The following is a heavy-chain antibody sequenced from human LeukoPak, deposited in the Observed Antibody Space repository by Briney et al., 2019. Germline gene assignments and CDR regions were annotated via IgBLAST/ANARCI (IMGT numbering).Heavy chain of an antibody. Sequence: PGGSLRLSCAASGFTFSSYAMHWVRQAPGKGLEWVAVISYDGSNKYYADSVKGRFTISRDNSKNTLYLQMNSLRAEDTAVYYCARETTVTKRGGFFDYWGQGTLVTVSS. CDR2: ISYDGSNK. V-gene: IGHV3-30-3*01. J-gene: IGHJ4*02. CDR1: GFTFSSYA. D-gene: IGHD4-17*01. CDR3: ARETTVTKRGGFFDY.